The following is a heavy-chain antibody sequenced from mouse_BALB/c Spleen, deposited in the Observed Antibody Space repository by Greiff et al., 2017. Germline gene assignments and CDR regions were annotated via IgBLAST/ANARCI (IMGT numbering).Heavy chain of an antibody. CDR2: IRNKANGYTT. CDR1: GFTFTDYY. J-gene: IGHJ2*01. CDR3: ARGLWPYYFDY. V-gene: IGHV7-3*02. Sequence: DVKLVESGGGLVQPGGSLRLSCATSGFTFTDYYMSWVRQPPGKALEWLGFIRNKANGYTTEYSASVKGRFTISRDNSQSILYLQMNTLRAEDSATYYCARGLWPYYFDYWGQGTTLTVSS. D-gene: IGHD1-1*02.